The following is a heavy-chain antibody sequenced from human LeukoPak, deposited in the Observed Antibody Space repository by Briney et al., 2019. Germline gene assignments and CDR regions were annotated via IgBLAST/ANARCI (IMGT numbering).Heavy chain of an antibody. CDR1: GGSLSGYY. V-gene: IGHV4-34*01. D-gene: IGHD6-19*01. CDR3: ARFRYSSGWSDY. J-gene: IGHJ4*02. CDR2: INHSGST. Sequence: PSETLSLTCAVYGGSLSGYYWSWIRQPPGKGLEWIGEINHSGSTNYNPSLKSRVTISVDTSKNQFSLKLSSVTAADTAVYYCARFRYSSGWSDYWGQGTLVTVSS.